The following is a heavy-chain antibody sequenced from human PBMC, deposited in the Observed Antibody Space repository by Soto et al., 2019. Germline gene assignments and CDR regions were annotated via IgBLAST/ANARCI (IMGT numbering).Heavy chain of an antibody. V-gene: IGHV1-69*13. CDR3: ARVPRDSSGYYYQYFQH. D-gene: IGHD3-22*01. CDR1: GGTFSSYA. J-gene: IGHJ1*01. CDR2: IIPIFGTA. Sequence: ASVKVSCKASGGTFSSYAISWVRQAPGQGLEWMGGIIPIFGTANYAQKFQGRVTITADESTSTAYMELSSLRSEDTAVYYCARVPRDSSGYYYQYFQHWGQGTLVTVSS.